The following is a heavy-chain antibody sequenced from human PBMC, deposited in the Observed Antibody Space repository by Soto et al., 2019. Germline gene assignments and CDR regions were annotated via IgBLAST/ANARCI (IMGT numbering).Heavy chain of an antibody. CDR3: EREILTGYYDY. CDR1: GFTFSDYY. D-gene: IGHD3-9*01. J-gene: IGHJ4*02. V-gene: IGHV3-11*01. CDR2: ISSSGSTI. Sequence: GGSLRLSCAASGFTFSDYYICWIRQAAGKVLAWVSYISSSGSTIYYADSVKGRFTIFRYNAKNSLYLQMSSLRAEDTAVYYCEREILTGYYDYWSQGTLVTVSS.